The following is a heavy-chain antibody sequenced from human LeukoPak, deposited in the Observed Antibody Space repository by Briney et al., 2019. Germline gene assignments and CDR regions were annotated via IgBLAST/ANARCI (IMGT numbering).Heavy chain of an antibody. CDR3: ARSRGYSYGTTFLDY. V-gene: IGHV4-59*08. D-gene: IGHD5-18*01. CDR2: IYYIGST. Sequence: MASETLSLTCTVSGGSINSYYWSWVRQPPGKGLEWIGYIYYIGSTNYNPSLKSRVTISVDTSKNQFSLKLSSVTAADTAVYYCARSRGYSYGTTFLDYWGQGTLVTVSS. CDR1: GGSINSYY. J-gene: IGHJ4*02.